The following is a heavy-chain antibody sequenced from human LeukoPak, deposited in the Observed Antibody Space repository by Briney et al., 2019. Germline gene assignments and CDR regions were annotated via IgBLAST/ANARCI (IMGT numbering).Heavy chain of an antibody. D-gene: IGHD1-1*01. V-gene: IGHV4-31*02. CDR2: IHYSGST. CDR1: GDSINRDGYH. J-gene: IGHJ3*01. CDR3: ARDFTKTASHDAFDF. Sequence: SETLSLTCTLSGDSINRDGYHWTWIRQHPGKGLEWIGYIHYSGSTSYNPSLQSRVSISLDSSQNQFSLNLHSVTAADTAVYYCARDFTKTASHDAFDFWGQGTLVIVSS.